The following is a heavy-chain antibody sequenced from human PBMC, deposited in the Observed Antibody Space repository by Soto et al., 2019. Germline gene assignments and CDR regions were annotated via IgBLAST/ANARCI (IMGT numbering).Heavy chain of an antibody. J-gene: IGHJ5*02. CDR3: GREVPAAKTTSTQGRWFEP. CDR1: GYTFTGYY. CDR2: INPNSGGT. D-gene: IGHD2-2*01. Sequence: ASVKVSCKASGYTFTGYYMHWFRQARGQGLEWMGWINPNSGGTNYAQKFQGRVTMTRGTSISTAYMELRRLRSDDTAVYYGGREVPAAKTTSTQGRWFEPWGQGTMVTVSS. V-gene: IGHV1-2*02.